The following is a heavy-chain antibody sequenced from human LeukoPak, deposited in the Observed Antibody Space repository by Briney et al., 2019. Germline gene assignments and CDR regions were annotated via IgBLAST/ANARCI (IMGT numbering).Heavy chain of an antibody. CDR3: ARDPEDSGSP. V-gene: IGHV3-9*01. CDR2: ISWNSGSI. J-gene: IGHJ5*02. D-gene: IGHD1-26*01. CDR1: GFTFDDYA. Sequence: SLRLSCAASGFTFDDYAMHWVRQAPGKGLEWVSGISWNSGSIGYADSVKGRFTISRDNAKNSLYLQMNSLRAEDTAVYYCARDPEDSGSPWGQGTLVTVSS.